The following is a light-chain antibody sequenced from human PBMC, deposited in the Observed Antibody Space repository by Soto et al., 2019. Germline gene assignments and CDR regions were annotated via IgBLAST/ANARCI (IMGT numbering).Light chain of an antibody. CDR1: QSVSSNY. J-gene: IGKJ5*01. CDR3: QQYGSSLSIT. CDR2: GAS. Sequence: EIMLTQSPGTLSLSPGERATLSCRASQSVSSNYFAWYQQKPGQAPRLLIHGASRRATGIPDRFSGSGSGTDFTLTISRLEPEDFAVYYCQQYGSSLSITFGQGTRLQIK. V-gene: IGKV3-20*01.